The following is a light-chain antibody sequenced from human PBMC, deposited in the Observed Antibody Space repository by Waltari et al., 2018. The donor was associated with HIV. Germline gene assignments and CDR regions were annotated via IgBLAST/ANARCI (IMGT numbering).Light chain of an antibody. CDR2: EDR. Sequence: SYELTQSPSVSVSPGQTARITCSGDALPKRFAYWYQQKSGQAPVLVIYEDRKRPSGIPERFSGSSSGTMATLTISGAQVEDEADYYCYSTDNNIHPVFGGGTKLTVL. J-gene: IGLJ2*01. CDR1: ALPKRF. CDR3: YSTDNNIHPV. V-gene: IGLV3-10*01.